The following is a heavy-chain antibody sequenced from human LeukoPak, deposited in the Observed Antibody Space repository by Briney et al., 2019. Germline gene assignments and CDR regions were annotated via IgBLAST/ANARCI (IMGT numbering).Heavy chain of an antibody. CDR1: GDSVSSNSAA. CDR2: TYYRSKWYN. D-gene: IGHD6-19*01. Sequence: SQTLSLTCALSGDSVSSNSAAWNWIRQSPSRGLEWLGRTYYRSKWYNDYAVSVKSRITINPDTSKNQFSLQLNSVTPEDTAVYYCARAGYSSGWYPHDYWGQGTLVTVSS. V-gene: IGHV6-1*01. J-gene: IGHJ4*02. CDR3: ARAGYSSGWYPHDY.